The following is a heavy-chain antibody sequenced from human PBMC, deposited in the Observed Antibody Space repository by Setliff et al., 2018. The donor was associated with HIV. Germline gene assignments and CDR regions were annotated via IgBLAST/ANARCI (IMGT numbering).Heavy chain of an antibody. Sequence: SETLSLTCAVNAGSFSAYYWSWIRQPPGKGLEWIGEIKHSGSTNCNPSLKSQVTISLDTSKNQFSLKLSSVTAADTAVYYCAREKRSGFSSGWTNWFDPWGQGTLVTVSS. V-gene: IGHV4-34*01. CDR1: AGSFSAYY. D-gene: IGHD6-19*01. CDR3: AREKRSGFSSGWTNWFDP. CDR2: IKHSGST. J-gene: IGHJ5*02.